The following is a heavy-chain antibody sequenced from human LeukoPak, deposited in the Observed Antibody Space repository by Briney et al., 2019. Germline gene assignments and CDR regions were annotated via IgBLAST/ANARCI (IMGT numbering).Heavy chain of an antibody. D-gene: IGHD1-26*01. CDR1: GFTFSNAW. CDR3: TTGIGLYSGSPPGP. J-gene: IGHJ5*02. CDR2: IKSKTDGGTT. V-gene: IGHV3-15*01. Sequence: GGSLRLSCAASGFTFSNAWMSWVRQAPGKGLEWVGRIKSKTDGGTTDYAAPVKGRFTISRDDSKNTLYLQMNSLKTEDTAVYYCTTGIGLYSGSPPGPWGQGTLVTVSS.